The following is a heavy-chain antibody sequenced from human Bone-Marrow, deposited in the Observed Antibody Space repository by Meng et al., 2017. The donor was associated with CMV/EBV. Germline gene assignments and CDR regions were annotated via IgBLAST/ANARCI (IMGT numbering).Heavy chain of an antibody. CDR1: GYTITDYY. CDR2: INPNTDT. V-gene: IGHV1-2*02. J-gene: IGHJ4*02. D-gene: IGHD6-19*01. CDR3: ARSSGWSRFDY. Sequence: VQLVQPGAVGKKPGASVNVSFNASGYTITDYYIHWVRQAPGQWLEWMGWINPNTDTNYAQNFQGRVTMTRDMSINTAYMELSRLTSGDTAVYYCARSSGWSRFDYWGQGTLVTVSS.